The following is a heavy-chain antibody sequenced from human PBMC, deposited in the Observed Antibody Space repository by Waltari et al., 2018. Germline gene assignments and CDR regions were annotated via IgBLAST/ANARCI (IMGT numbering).Heavy chain of an antibody. J-gene: IGHJ3*02. CDR3: ARDSSAGDAFDI. Sequence: QVQLQESGPGLVKPSQTLSLTCTVSGGSISSGSYYWSLIRQPAGKGREWIGRCYTSWSTNYNPPRKSQVTISVETSKNQFSLKLSSVTAADTAVYYCARDSSAGDAFDIWGQGTMVTVSS. CDR2: CYTSWST. V-gene: IGHV4-61*02. CDR1: GGSISSGSYY.